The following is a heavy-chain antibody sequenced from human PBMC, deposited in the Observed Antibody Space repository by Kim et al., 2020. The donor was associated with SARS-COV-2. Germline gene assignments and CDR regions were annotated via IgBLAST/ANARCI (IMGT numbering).Heavy chain of an antibody. D-gene: IGHD3-22*01. CDR2: INHSGST. CDR3: ARGVIVRRVAARYMDV. J-gene: IGHJ6*03. V-gene: IGHV4-34*01. Sequence: SETLSLTCAVYGGSFSGYYWSWIRQPPGKGLEWIGEINHSGSTNYNPSLKSRVTISVDTSKNQFSLKLSSVTAADTAVYYCARGVIVRRVAARYMDVWGKGTTVTVSS. CDR1: GGSFSGYY.